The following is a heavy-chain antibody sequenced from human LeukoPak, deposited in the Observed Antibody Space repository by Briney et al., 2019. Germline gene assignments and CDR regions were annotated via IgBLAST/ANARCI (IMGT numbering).Heavy chain of an antibody. D-gene: IGHD4-17*01. CDR3: ARGPGGDYGGKGSYYYYYGMDV. CDR2: IYYSGST. Sequence: SETLSLTCTVSGGSISSYYWSWIRQPPGKGLEWIGYIYYSGSTNYNPSLKSRVTISVDTSKNQFSLKLSSVTAADTAVYYCARGPGGDYGGKGSYYYYYGMDVWGQGTTVTVSS. CDR1: GGSISSYY. V-gene: IGHV4-59*12. J-gene: IGHJ6*02.